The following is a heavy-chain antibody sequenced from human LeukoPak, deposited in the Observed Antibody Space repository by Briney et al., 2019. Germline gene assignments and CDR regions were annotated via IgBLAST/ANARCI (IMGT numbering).Heavy chain of an antibody. Sequence: GGSLRLSCAASGFTFSSDAMRWVRQAPGKGLEWVSAISSSGGSTYYADSVRGRFIISRDSSKNTLYLQMNSLRVEDTAVYYCAKKPYDFWSGYYFDYWGQGALVTVSS. J-gene: IGHJ4*02. CDR2: ISSSGGST. CDR3: AKKPYDFWSGYYFDY. D-gene: IGHD3-3*01. V-gene: IGHV3-23*01. CDR1: GFTFSSDA.